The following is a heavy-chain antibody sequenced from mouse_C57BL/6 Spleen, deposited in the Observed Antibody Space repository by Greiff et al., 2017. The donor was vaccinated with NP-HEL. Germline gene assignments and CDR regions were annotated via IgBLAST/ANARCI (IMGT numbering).Heavy chain of an antibody. CDR2: IRSGGYQI. V-gene: IGHV5-9-1*02. CDR3: TREECSSGPRYVDV. CDR1: GFTFSNYA. Sequence: EVHLEQPGAGLVKPGGSLKLSCAASGFTFSNYAMAWVRQTPAKRLEWVAYIRSGGYQIYYAENVKGGFTIAGDNARNTVYLKTSSRKSENTAMYYCTREECSSGPRYVDVWGTGTTVTVSS. J-gene: IGHJ1*03.